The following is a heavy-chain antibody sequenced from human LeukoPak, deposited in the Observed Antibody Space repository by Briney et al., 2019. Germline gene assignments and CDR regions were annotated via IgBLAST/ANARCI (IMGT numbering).Heavy chain of an antibody. CDR1: GFTFSNYG. Sequence: GGSLRLSCAASGFTFSNYGVHWVRQAPGKGLEWVALIWFDGRNKFHADSVKGRFTISRDNSKNTLFLQMNSLRAEDTAVYYCAREWGPIAVSGGPGYWGQGALVTVSS. CDR3: AREWGPIAVSGGPGY. CDR2: IWFDGRNK. J-gene: IGHJ4*02. V-gene: IGHV3-33*01. D-gene: IGHD6-19*01.